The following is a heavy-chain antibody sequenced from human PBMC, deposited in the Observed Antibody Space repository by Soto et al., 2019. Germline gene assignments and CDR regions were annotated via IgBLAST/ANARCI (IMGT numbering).Heavy chain of an antibody. CDR3: ARHSGFLEWNGMDG. V-gene: IGHV4-39*01. D-gene: IGHD3-3*01. J-gene: IGHJ6*02. CDR1: GGSIRSNSHY. CDR2: IYYSGNT. Sequence: PSETLSLTCTVSGGSIRSNSHYWGWIRQSPGKGLEWVGSIYYSGNTYYNPSLKSRVTVSVDTSKNQFSLKKSSVTAADTVVYYSARHSGFLEWNGMDGWGQGTTVTVSS.